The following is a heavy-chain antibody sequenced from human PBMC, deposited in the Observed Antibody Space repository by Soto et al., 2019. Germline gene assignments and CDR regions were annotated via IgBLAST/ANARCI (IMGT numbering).Heavy chain of an antibody. CDR1: GGSISSYY. CDR3: ARHGSN. CDR2: IYYSGST. J-gene: IGHJ4*02. Sequence: SETLSLTCTVSGGSISSYYWSWIRQPPGKGLEWIGYIYYSGSTYYNPSLKRRVTISVDTSKNQFSLKLTSVTAADTAVYYCARHGSNWGQGTLVTVSS. V-gene: IGHV4-59*08.